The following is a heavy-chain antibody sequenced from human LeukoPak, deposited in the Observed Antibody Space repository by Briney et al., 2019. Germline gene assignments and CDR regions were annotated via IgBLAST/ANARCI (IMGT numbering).Heavy chain of an antibody. CDR1: GGSISSYY. CDR2: IYTSGST. CDR3: ARDRRVGATHNWFDP. Sequence: SETLSLTCTVSGGSISSYYWSWIRQPAGKGLERIGRIYTSGSTNCNPSLKSRVTMSVDTSKNQFSLKLSSVTAADTAVYYCARDRRVGATHNWFDPWGQGTLVTVSS. J-gene: IGHJ5*02. V-gene: IGHV4-4*07. D-gene: IGHD1-26*01.